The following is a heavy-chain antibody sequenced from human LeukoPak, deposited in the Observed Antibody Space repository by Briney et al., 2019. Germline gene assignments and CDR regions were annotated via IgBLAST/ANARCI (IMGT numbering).Heavy chain of an antibody. J-gene: IGHJ4*02. CDR1: GGSISSGGYY. CDR3: ARRYDNSGPFFDY. Sequence: LQTLSLTCTVSGGSISSGGYYWSWIRQHPGKGLEWIGYIYYSGSTYYNPSLKSRVTISVDTSKNQFSLKLSSVTAADTAVYYCARRYDNSGPFFDYWGQGTLVTVSS. D-gene: IGHD3-22*01. CDR2: IYYSGST. V-gene: IGHV4-31*03.